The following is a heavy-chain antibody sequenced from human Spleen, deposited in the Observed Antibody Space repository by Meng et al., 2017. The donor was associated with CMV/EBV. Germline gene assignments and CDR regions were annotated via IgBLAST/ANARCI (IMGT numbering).Heavy chain of an antibody. J-gene: IGHJ2*01. CDR2: ISSDSNYI. D-gene: IGHD1-26*01. CDR1: GFRFKSLS. Sequence: GFRFKSLSLNWFRQAPGKGLEWVASISSDSNYIRYADSVRGRFTISRDNAQSSLHLQMNSLRAEDTALYFCARNTHSGSYFWYFDVWGRGTLVTVSS. CDR3: ARNTHSGSYFWYFDV. V-gene: IGHV3-21*01.